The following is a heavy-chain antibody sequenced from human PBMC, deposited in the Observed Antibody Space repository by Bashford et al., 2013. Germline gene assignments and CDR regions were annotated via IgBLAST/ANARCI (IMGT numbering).Heavy chain of an antibody. V-gene: IGHV1-2*02. J-gene: IGHJ3*02. D-gene: IGHD2-15*01. Sequence: ASVKVSCKASGYIFTSYYMHWVRQAPGQGLEWMGWINPNSGGTNYAQKFQGRVTMTRDTSISTAYMELSRLRSDDTAVYYCARPIEGYCSGGSCYREDAFDIWGQGTMVTVSS. CDR3: ARPIEGYCSGGSCYREDAFDI. CDR1: GYIFTSYY. CDR2: INPNSGGT.